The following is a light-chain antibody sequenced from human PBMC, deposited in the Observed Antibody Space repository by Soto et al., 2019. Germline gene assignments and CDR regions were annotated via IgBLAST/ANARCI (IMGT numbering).Light chain of an antibody. J-gene: IGLJ3*02. CDR1: SGHSDYA. V-gene: IGLV4-69*01. CDR2: LNSDGSH. Sequence: QAVVTQSPSASASLGASVKLTCTLSSGHSDYAIAWHQQQPEKGPRFLMKLNSDGSHNKGDGIPYRFSGSTSGADRYLTISSLQSEDEADYYCQTWGTGIQVFGGGTQLTVL. CDR3: QTWGTGIQV.